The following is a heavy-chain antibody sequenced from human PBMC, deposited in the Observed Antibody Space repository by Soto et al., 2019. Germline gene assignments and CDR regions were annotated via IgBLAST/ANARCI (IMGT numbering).Heavy chain of an antibody. CDR3: TGEVASGY. CDR2: ISKDGNVK. CDR1: GFTFSSYG. J-gene: IGHJ4*02. Sequence: QVPLVESGGGGVQPGRSLRLSSAASGFTFSSYGMHWVRPAPGKGLEWVAVISKDGNVKYYAESVKGRFTISRDNSKNTLYLQMSSLGAEDTAAYYCTGEVASGYWGQGTLVTVSS. D-gene: IGHD2-8*02. V-gene: IGHV3-30*03.